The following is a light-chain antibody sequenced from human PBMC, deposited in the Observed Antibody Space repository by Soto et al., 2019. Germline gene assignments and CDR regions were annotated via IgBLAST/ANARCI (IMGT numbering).Light chain of an antibody. Sequence: IQLTQSPSFLSASVGDRVTITCRASQGVSSYLAWYQQKPGKAPKLLIYAASTLQSGVPSRFSGSGSGTEFTLTINSLQPEDFATYDCHQLNRYPFPFGPGTKVDIK. CDR2: AAS. J-gene: IGKJ3*01. CDR3: HQLNRYPFP. V-gene: IGKV1-9*01. CDR1: QGVSSY.